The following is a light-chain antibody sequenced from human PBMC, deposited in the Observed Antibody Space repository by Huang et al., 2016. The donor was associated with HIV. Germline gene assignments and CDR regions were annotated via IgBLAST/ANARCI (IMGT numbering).Light chain of an antibody. CDR1: QNINNK. J-gene: IGKJ3*01. CDR3: QQSYSTPLT. Sequence: EIVMTQSPATLSVSPGERATLSCRASQNINNKLAWYQQIPGQAPRLLIYGSSTRATGFPARFSGSGSGTEFTLTISSLQSEDFATYYCQQSYSTPLTFGPGTKVDIK. V-gene: IGKV3-15*01. CDR2: GSS.